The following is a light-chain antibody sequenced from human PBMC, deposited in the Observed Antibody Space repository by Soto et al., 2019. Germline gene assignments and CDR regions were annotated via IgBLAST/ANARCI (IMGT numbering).Light chain of an antibody. Sequence: EVVLTQSPATLSLSPGEGATLSCRASQSVSSDLVWYQQKPGQAPRLLIYDASTRATGLPARFSGSGSGTDFTLTISSLEPEDFAVYYCQQRRNWPSTFGQGTRLEIK. V-gene: IGKV3-11*01. CDR2: DAS. J-gene: IGKJ5*01. CDR1: QSVSSD. CDR3: QQRRNWPST.